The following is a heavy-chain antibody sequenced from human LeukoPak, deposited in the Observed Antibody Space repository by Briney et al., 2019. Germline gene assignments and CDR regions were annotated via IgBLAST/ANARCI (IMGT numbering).Heavy chain of an antibody. J-gene: IGHJ4*02. CDR1: GYSFTSYW. V-gene: IGHV5-51*01. CDR3: ARRYCSGGSCYSVLDY. Sequence: GESLKISCKGSGYSFTSYWIGWVRQMPGKGLEWMGIIYPGDSDTRYSPSFQGQVTISADKSFSTAYLQWSSLKASDTAMYYCARRYCSGGSCYSVLDYWGQGTLVTVSS. CDR2: IYPGDSDT. D-gene: IGHD2-15*01.